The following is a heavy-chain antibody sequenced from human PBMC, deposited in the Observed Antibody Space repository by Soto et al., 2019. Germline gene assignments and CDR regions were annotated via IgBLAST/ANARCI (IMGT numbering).Heavy chain of an antibody. D-gene: IGHD1-1*01. CDR2: ISGSGGSI. CDR1: GFTFSTYA. CDR3: VKGYWKGDV. V-gene: IGHV3-23*01. J-gene: IGHJ6*02. Sequence: EVQLLESGGGLVQPGGSLRLSFAASGFTFSTYAMNWVRQAPGNGLEWVSAISGSGGSIHYADPVKGRFTISRDNSKNTLYLQMNSLRDEDTAVYHCVKGYWKGDVWGQGTTVTVSS.